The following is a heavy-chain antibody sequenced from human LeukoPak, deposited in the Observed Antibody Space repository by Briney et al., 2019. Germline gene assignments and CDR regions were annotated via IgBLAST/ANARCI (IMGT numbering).Heavy chain of an antibody. V-gene: IGHV1-8*01. CDR2: MNPNSGNT. CDR1: GYTFTSYD. CDR3: ARGRRISSGYSY. D-gene: IGHD3-22*01. Sequence: ASVKVSCTASGYTFTSYDINWVRQATGQGLEWMGWMNPNSGNTGYAQKFQGRVTMTRNTSISTAYMELSSLRSEDTVVYYCARGRRISSGYSYWGQGTLVTVSS. J-gene: IGHJ4*02.